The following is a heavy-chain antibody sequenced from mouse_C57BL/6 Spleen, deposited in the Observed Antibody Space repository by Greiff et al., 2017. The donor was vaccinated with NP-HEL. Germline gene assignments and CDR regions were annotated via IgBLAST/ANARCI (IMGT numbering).Heavy chain of an antibody. Sequence: QVQLQQSDAELVEPGASVKISCKVSGYTFTDHTIHWMKQRPEQGLEWIGYIYPRDGSTKYNEKFKGKATLTADKSSSTAYMQLNSLTSEDSAVYFCARMFITAVVATYYFDYWGQGTTLTVSS. D-gene: IGHD1-1*01. CDR3: ARMFITAVVATYYFDY. V-gene: IGHV1-78*01. J-gene: IGHJ2*01. CDR2: IYPRDGST. CDR1: GYTFTDHT.